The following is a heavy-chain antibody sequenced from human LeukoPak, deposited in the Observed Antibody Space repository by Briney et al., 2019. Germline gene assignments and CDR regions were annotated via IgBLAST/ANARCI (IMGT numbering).Heavy chain of an antibody. J-gene: IGHJ4*02. CDR3: ARTPRIAARPEGSSLYDY. CDR1: GGSISSSSYY. V-gene: IGHV4-39*01. D-gene: IGHD6-6*01. Sequence: SETLSLTCTVSGGSISSSSYYWGWIRQPPGKGLEWIGSIYYSGSTYYNPSLKSRVTISVDTSKNQFSLKLSSVTAADTAVYYCARTPRIAARPEGSSLYDYWGQGTLVTVSS. CDR2: IYYSGST.